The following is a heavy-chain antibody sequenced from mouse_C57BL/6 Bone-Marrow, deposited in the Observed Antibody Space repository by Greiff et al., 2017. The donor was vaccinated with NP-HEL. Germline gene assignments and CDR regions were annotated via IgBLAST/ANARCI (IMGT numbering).Heavy chain of an antibody. D-gene: IGHD4-1*01. J-gene: IGHJ2*01. V-gene: IGHV1-69*01. Sequence: QVQLQQPGAELVMPGASVKLSCKASGYTFTSYWMHWVKQRPGQGLEWIGEIDPSDSYTNYNQKFKGKSTLTVDKSSSTAYMQLSSLTSEDSAVYCGTRTGVCYIDYWGQGTTLTVSS. CDR3: TRTGVCYIDY. CDR2: IDPSDSYT. CDR1: GYTFTSYW.